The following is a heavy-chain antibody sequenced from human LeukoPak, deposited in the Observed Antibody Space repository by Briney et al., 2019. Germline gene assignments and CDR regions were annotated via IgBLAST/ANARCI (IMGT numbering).Heavy chain of an antibody. CDR3: ARQGVKGGSGSYYNADRLYYYYYMDV. CDR1: GGSISSYY. Sequence: SETLSLTCTVSGGSISSYYWSWIRQPPGKGLEWIGYIYYSGSTNYNPSLKSRVTISVDTSKNQFSLKLSSVTAADTAVYYCARQGVKGGSGSYYNADRLYYYYYMDVWGKGTTVTISS. CDR2: IYYSGST. J-gene: IGHJ6*03. V-gene: IGHV4-59*08. D-gene: IGHD3-10*01.